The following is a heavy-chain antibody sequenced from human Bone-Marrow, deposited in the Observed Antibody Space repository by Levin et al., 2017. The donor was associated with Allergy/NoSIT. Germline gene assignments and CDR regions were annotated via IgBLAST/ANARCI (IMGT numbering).Heavy chain of an antibody. J-gene: IGHJ4*02. Sequence: SETLSLTCXXXGAASRGGGNTGNANRQNPGMGLECIVYISYSGSNYYNSSLRSRVTMSMDTSKNQFSLKLSSVTAADTAVYYCARIGQQLIRSWGQGTLVTVSS. CDR3: ARIGQQLIRS. V-gene: IGHV4-31*03. CDR2: ISYSGSN. D-gene: IGHD6-13*01. CDR1: GAASRGGGNT.